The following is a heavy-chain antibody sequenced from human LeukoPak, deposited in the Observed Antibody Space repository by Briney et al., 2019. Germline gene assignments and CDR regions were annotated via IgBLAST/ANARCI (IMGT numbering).Heavy chain of an antibody. V-gene: IGHV3-21*01. CDR1: GFTFSSYS. Sequence: KPGGSLRLSCAASGFTFSSYSMNWVRQAPGKGLEWVSSISSSSNYIYYADSVKGRFTISRDNAKNSLCLQMNSLRAEDTAVYYCARGGLDLSSSDYWGQGTLVTVSS. CDR3: ARGGLDLSSSDY. D-gene: IGHD6-6*01. CDR2: ISSSSNYI. J-gene: IGHJ4*02.